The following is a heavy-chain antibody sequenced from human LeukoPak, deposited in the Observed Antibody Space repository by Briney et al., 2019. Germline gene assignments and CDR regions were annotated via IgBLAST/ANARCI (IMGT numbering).Heavy chain of an antibody. CDR2: IYYSGST. Sequence: SETLSLTCTVSGGSISSYYWSWIRQPPGKGLEWIGYIYYSGSTNYNPSLKSRVTISVDTSKNQFSLKLSSVTAADTAVYYCARVTPPRKYFDYWGQGTLVTVSS. J-gene: IGHJ4*02. V-gene: IGHV4-59*01. D-gene: IGHD2-15*01. CDR3: ARVTPPRKYFDY. CDR1: GGSISSYY.